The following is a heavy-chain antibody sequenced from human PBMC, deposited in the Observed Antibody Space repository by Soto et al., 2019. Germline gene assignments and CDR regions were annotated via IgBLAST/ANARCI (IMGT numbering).Heavy chain of an antibody. CDR1: GFTFTSSA. V-gene: IGHV1-58*01. CDR2: IVVGSGNT. Sequence: GASVKVSCKASGFTFTSSAVQWVRQARGQRLEWIGWIVVGSGNTNYAQKFQERVTITRGMSTSTAYMELSSLRSEDTAVYYCAAEVRYYDFWSGPNWGQGTLVTVSS. J-gene: IGHJ4*02. D-gene: IGHD3-3*01. CDR3: AAEVRYYDFWSGPN.